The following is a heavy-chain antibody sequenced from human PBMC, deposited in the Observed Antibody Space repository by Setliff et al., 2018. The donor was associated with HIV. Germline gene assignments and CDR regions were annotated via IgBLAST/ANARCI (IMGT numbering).Heavy chain of an antibody. D-gene: IGHD3-22*01. CDR3: ARTPLRITMIVVVLGVDI. CDR1: GYAFTTYD. CDR2: VDPQDGET. Sequence: ASVKVSCKASGYAFTTYDINWVRQAPGKGLEWMGYVDPQDGETVYAQQFQGRVTLTEDTSTGTADMELSGLRSEDTAVYYCARTPLRITMIVVVLGVDIWGKGTMVTVSS. J-gene: IGHJ3*02. V-gene: IGHV1-24*01.